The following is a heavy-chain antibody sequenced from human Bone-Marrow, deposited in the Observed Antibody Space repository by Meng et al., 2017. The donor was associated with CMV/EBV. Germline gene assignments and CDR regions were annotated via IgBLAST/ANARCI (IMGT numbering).Heavy chain of an antibody. V-gene: IGHV3-23*01. J-gene: IGHJ4*02. D-gene: IGHD3-3*01. CDR2: ISGDAGIT. CDR3: AKDQNVLRFLEWLVGLDY. CDR1: GFTFSNYA. Sequence: GESLKISCAASGFTFSNYAMTWVRQAPGKGLEWVSLISGDAGITYYANSLKGRFIISSDNSKNTLYLQMNSLRAEDTAVYYCAKDQNVLRFLEWLVGLDYWGQGALVTVSS.